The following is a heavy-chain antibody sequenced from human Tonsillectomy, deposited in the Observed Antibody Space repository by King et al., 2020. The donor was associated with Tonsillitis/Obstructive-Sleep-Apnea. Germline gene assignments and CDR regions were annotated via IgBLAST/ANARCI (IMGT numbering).Heavy chain of an antibody. CDR3: ARDSGPYGDTSIDY. Sequence: VQLVESGGGAVQPGRSLRLSCAASGFTFSTSGMHWVRQAPGKGLEWVAAIWFEGSDKYYADSVKGRFTISRENSKNTLFLQMSSLRAEDTAVSCGARDSGPYGDTSIDYWGQGTLVTVSS. J-gene: IGHJ4*02. CDR2: IWFEGSDK. V-gene: IGHV3-33*01. CDR1: GFTFSTSG. D-gene: IGHD4-17*01.